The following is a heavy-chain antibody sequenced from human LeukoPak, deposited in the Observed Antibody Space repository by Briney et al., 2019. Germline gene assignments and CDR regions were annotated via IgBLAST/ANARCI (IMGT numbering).Heavy chain of an antibody. Sequence: ASVKVSCKASGYTFTAYLLHWVRQAPGQGLEWMAWINPNSGATNFGQKFQGRVTLTRDTSMRTVYMDLTRLSPDDTAVYYCAREGLPLDCGVGSWFAPWGQGTLVTVSS. CDR2: INPNSGAT. CDR3: AREGLPLDCGVGSWFAP. J-gene: IGHJ5*02. V-gene: IGHV1-2*02. D-gene: IGHD3-3*01. CDR1: GYTFTAYL.